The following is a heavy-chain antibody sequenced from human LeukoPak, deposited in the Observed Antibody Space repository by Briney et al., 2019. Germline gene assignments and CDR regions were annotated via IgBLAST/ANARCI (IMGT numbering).Heavy chain of an antibody. Sequence: PSETLSLTCTVSGVSISSYYWSWIRQPAGKGLEWIGRIYITGSTNYNPPLKSRVTMSVDTSKNQFSLKLISMTAADTAVYYCARPAYGGGPDAFDIWGQGTMVTVSS. J-gene: IGHJ3*02. CDR2: IYITGST. V-gene: IGHV4-4*07. D-gene: IGHD4-23*01. CDR3: ARPAYGGGPDAFDI. CDR1: GVSISSYY.